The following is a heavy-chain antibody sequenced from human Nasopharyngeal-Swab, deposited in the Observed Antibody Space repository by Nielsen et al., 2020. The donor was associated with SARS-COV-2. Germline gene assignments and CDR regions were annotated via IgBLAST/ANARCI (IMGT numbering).Heavy chain of an antibody. J-gene: IGHJ4*02. CDR2: ISGSGGST. V-gene: IGHV3-23*01. D-gene: IGHD3-22*01. Sequence: ESLKISCAASGFTFSSYAMSWVRQAHGKGLDWVSAISGSGGSTYYADSVKGRFTISRDNSKNTLYLQMNSLRAEDTAVYYCAKDQPNYYDSIGSFDNWGQGTLVTVSS. CDR3: AKDQPNYYDSIGSFDN. CDR1: GFTFSSYA.